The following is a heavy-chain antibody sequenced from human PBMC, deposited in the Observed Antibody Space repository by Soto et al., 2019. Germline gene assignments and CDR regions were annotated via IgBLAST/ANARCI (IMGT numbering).Heavy chain of an antibody. V-gene: IGHV4-59*01. D-gene: IGHD3-16*01. CDR1: GGSLSSYY. CDR2: IYYSGST. Sequence: QVQLQESGPGLVKPSETLSLTCVVSGGSLSSYYWSWIRQPPGKGLEWIGYIYYSGSTNYNPSLKSRVTISVDTSKNQFSLKRSSVTAADTAVYYCARTWGSTSDFWGRGTLVTVSS. CDR3: ARTWGSTSDF. J-gene: IGHJ4*02.